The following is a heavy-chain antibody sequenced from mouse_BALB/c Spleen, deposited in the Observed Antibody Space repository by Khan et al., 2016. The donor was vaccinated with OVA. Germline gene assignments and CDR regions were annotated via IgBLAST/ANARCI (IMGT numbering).Heavy chain of an antibody. CDR2: INPSNGDT. D-gene: IGHD3-1*01. CDR3: TSSGCAAFAY. J-gene: IGHJ3*01. Sequence: QVQLQQPGAELVKPGASVKLSCKASGYTFTSYYIYWVKQRPGQGLEWIGGINPSNGDTYFNEKFESKATLTVEKSSSTAFMQVSSLTSEDSAVYYFTSSGCAAFAYWGQGTLVTVSA. CDR1: GYTFTSYY. V-gene: IGHV1S81*02.